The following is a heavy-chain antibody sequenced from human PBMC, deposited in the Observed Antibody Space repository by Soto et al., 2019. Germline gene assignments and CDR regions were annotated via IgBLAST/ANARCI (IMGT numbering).Heavy chain of an antibody. D-gene: IGHD3-3*01. Sequence: AESLSLTCPVSGCSVSSESLYWGWIRQTPGKGREWIGYIYYTGSTNYNPSLKSRVTISVDTSKNQFSLKLSPVTAADTAVYYCARHHVDDFWTARYYYCGMDVWGQGPTVTVSS. CDR3: ARHHVDDFWTARYYYCGMDV. J-gene: IGHJ6*02. CDR2: IYYTGST. CDR1: GCSVSSESLY. V-gene: IGHV4-39*01.